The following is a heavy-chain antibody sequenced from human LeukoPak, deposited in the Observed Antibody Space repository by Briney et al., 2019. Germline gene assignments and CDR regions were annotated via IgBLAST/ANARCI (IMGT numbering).Heavy chain of an antibody. V-gene: IGHV4-59*01. CDR3: ARGNILNWFDP. J-gene: IGHJ5*02. Sequence: PSETLSLTCTVSGGSISSYYWSWIRQPPGKGLEWIGYIYYSGSTSYNPSLKSRVTISVDTSKNQFSLKLSSVTAADTAVYYCARGNILNWFDPWGQGTLVTVSS. CDR2: IYYSGST. CDR1: GGSISSYY.